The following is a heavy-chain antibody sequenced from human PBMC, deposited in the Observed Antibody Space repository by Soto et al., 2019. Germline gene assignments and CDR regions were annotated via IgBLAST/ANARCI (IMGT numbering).Heavy chain of an antibody. J-gene: IGHJ6*01. V-gene: IGHV4-61*01. D-gene: IGHD3-16*01. CDR1: GESVTSGHYF. Sequence: QVQLQESGPGLVKPSETLSIICIVSGESVTSGHYFWNWIRQPPGTWLALIGHLFFTRATNYSPSVKHRVNMSVGTSNSQCALHLNSVTAAVSAMYYCASARSDIGGSSFSRRLDVLGPGTTVTFSS. CDR3: ASARSDIGGSSFSRRLDV. CDR2: LFFTRAT.